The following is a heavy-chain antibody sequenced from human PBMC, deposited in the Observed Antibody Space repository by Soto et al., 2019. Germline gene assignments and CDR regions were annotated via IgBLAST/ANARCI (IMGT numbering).Heavy chain of an antibody. D-gene: IGHD3-10*02. CDR1: GFTFSSYS. CDR2: ISSSSSYI. V-gene: IGHV3-21*01. CDR3: ARETYYYDRGGFDY. J-gene: IGHJ4*02. Sequence: EVQLVESGGGLVKPGGSLRLSCAASGFTFSSYSMNWVRQAPGKGLEWVSSISSSSSYIYYADSVKGRFTISRDHAKNSMYLQMNSLRAEDTAVYYCARETYYYDRGGFDYWGQGALVTFSS.